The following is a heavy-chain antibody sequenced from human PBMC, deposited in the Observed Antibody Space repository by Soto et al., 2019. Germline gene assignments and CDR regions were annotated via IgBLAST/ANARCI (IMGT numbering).Heavy chain of an antibody. CDR2: IYYSGST. CDR1: GGSISSGDYY. CDR3: ARVLRGWFGEFAGWFDP. D-gene: IGHD3-10*01. J-gene: IGHJ5*02. Sequence: QVQLQESGPGLVKPSQTLSLTCTVSGGSISSGDYYWSWIRQPPGKGLEWIGYIYYSGSTYYNPSLKIRVTISVDTSKNQFSLKLSAVTAADTAVYYCARVLRGWFGEFAGWFDPWGQGTLVTVSS. V-gene: IGHV4-30-4*01.